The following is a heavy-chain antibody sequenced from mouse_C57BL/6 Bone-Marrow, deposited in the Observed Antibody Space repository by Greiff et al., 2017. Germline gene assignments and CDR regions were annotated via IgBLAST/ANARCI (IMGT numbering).Heavy chain of an antibody. Sequence: VKVVESGGGLVQPGESLKLSCESNEYEFPSHDMSWVRKTPEKRLELVAAINSDGGSTYYPDTMERRFIISRDNTKKTLYLQMSSLRSEDTALYYCARHGDYSKSDAMDYWGQGTSVTVSS. D-gene: IGHD2-5*01. V-gene: IGHV5-2*01. CDR3: ARHGDYSKSDAMDY. J-gene: IGHJ4*01. CDR1: EYEFPSHD. CDR2: INSDGGST.